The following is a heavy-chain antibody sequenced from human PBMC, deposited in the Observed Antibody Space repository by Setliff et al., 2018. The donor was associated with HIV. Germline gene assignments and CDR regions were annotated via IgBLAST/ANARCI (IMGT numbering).Heavy chain of an antibody. Sequence: GASVKVSCKASGGTFSSYPISWVRQAPGQGLEWMGGIIPILGTTHYAQKFQGRVTVTADESTSTAYMQLSSLRSDDTATYYCARDLAYCSGGSCYRPLIYYFYYMDVWGKGTTVTVSS. J-gene: IGHJ6*03. CDR3: ARDLAYCSGGSCYRPLIYYFYYMDV. V-gene: IGHV1-69*13. CDR2: IIPILGTT. CDR1: GGTFSSYP. D-gene: IGHD2-15*01.